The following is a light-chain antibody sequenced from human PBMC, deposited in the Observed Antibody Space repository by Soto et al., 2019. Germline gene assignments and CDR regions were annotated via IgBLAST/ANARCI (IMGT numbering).Light chain of an antibody. CDR1: SGHSSYA. Sequence: QLVLTQSPSASASLGASVKLTCTLSSGHSSYAIAWHQQQPEKGPRYLMKLNSDGSHSKGDGIPDRFSGSSSGAERYLTISSLQSEYEADDYCQTWGTGSLYVFGTGTKVTVL. V-gene: IGLV4-69*01. CDR2: LNSDGSH. J-gene: IGLJ1*01. CDR3: QTWGTGSLYV.